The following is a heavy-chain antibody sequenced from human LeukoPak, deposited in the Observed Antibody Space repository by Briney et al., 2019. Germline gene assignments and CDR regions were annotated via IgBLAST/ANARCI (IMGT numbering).Heavy chain of an antibody. Sequence: GESLKISCKGLGYTFGNYYIAWVRQFPGKGLEWMGIISPGNSDTRYNPSFYGRVTISADKSINTAFLQWSSLSASDTAIYYCARHSRVEEKQVVQRGWFDSWGQGTLVSVSS. CDR2: ISPGNSDT. CDR1: GYTFGNYY. J-gene: IGHJ5*01. CDR3: ARHSRVEEKQVVQRGWFDS. V-gene: IGHV5-51*01. D-gene: IGHD6-13*01.